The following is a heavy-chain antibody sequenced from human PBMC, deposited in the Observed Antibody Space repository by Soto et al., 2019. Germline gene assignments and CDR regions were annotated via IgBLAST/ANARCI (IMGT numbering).Heavy chain of an antibody. D-gene: IGHD3-22*01. V-gene: IGHV4-30-4*01. CDR2: IYYSGST. Sequence: QSLTYTVAGGTIIGRDCCWSCIHQPPGKGLEWIGYIYYSGSTYYNPSLKSRVTISVDTSKNQFSLKLSSVTAADTAVYYCDREPYYDTPRAPDYWGQGTLVTVSS. J-gene: IGHJ4*02. CDR1: GGTIIGRDCC. CDR3: DREPYYDTPRAPDY.